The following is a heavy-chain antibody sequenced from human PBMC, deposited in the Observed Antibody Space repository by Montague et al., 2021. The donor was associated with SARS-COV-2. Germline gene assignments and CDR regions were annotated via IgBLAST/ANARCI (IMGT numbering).Heavy chain of an antibody. J-gene: IGHJ4*02. CDR1: GFSLSTSGMC. D-gene: IGHD4-23*01. CDR3: ARSYGTTVVTRAFDY. CDR2: IYWDDDK. V-gene: IGHV2-70*01. Sequence: PALVKPTQTLTLACTFSGFSLSTSGMCVSWIRQPPGKALEWLTLIYWDDDKYYSTSLKTRLTISKDTSKNQVVLTMTNMDPVDTATYYCARSYGTTVVTRAFDYWGQGTLVTVSS.